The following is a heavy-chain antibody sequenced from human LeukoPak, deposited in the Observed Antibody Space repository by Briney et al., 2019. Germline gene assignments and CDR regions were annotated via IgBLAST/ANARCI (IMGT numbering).Heavy chain of an antibody. CDR1: GFSIDSGYY. J-gene: IGHJ4*02. Sequence: SETLSLTCTVSGFSIDSGYYWGWIRQPPGKGLEWIGSVYRTGSTYYNSSLKSRVTLSVDTSKNQFSLKLNSVTAADTAVYYCARSPLKVRGGNRYCFDYWGQGTLVTFSS. D-gene: IGHD3-10*01. CDR3: ARSPLKVRGGNRYCFDY. CDR2: VYRTGST. V-gene: IGHV4-38-2*02.